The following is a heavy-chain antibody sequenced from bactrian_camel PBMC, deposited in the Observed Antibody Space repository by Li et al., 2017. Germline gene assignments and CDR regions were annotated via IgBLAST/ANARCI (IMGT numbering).Heavy chain of an antibody. Sequence: QLVESGGGSVQPGESLRLSCEASGFSFCTYAMSWVRQAPGKGLEWISSISSDGSYTYYAESMKGRFTISRDNAKNTVYLQMKSLKSEDTARYYCARAFLAYWGQGTQVTVS. V-gene: IGHV3S7*01. J-gene: IGHJ4*01. CDR2: ISSDGSYT. CDR1: GFSFCTYA. CDR3: ARAFLAY.